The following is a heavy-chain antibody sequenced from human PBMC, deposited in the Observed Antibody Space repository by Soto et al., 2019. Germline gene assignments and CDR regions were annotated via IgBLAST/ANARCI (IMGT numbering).Heavy chain of an antibody. Sequence: PGVSLRLSCAASGFTFSSYWMSWVRQAPGKGLEWVANIKQDGSEKYYVDSVKGRFTISRDNAKNSLYLQMNSLRAEDTAVYYCARVPFGDDVGGYYYYYGMDVWGQGTTVTVSS. V-gene: IGHV3-7*04. J-gene: IGHJ6*02. CDR2: IKQDGSEK. CDR3: ARVPFGDDVGGYYYYYGMDV. D-gene: IGHD3-16*01. CDR1: GFTFSSYW.